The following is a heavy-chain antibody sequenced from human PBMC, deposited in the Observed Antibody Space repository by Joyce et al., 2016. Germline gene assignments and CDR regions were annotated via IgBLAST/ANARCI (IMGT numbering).Heavy chain of an antibody. D-gene: IGHD6-25*01. CDR1: GLTLSKFG. Sequence: QVQLVESGGGVVQPGRSLRLSCAASGLTLSKFGVHWVRQAPGKGLEWVAVISYDGMYKYYADSVKGRFTISRDNSKNTVFLEMNSLRAEDTAVYYCAKILTATYSSGWFLDYWGQGTLVTVSS. CDR3: AKILTATYSSGWFLDY. CDR2: ISYDGMYK. J-gene: IGHJ4*02. V-gene: IGHV3-30*18.